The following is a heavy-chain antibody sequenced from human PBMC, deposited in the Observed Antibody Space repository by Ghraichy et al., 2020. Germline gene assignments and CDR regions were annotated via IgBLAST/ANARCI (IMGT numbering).Heavy chain of an antibody. J-gene: IGHJ4*02. CDR2: ISYSGST. Sequence: SETLSLTCTVSGGSVSSGNYYWSWIRQPPGKGLEWIGYISYSGSTNYNPSLKSRVTILVDTSKNQFSLKLNSVTAADTAVYYCARGAPGGFAYRGQGTLVTVSS. CDR1: GGSVSSGNYY. CDR3: ARGAPGGFAY. D-gene: IGHD3-16*01. V-gene: IGHV4-61*01.